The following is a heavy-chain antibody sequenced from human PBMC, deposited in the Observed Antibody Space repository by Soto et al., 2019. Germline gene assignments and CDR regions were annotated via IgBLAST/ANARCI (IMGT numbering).Heavy chain of an antibody. D-gene: IGHD2-21*02. J-gene: IGHJ4*02. CDR3: ARDFSCDGDCNGYFDH. V-gene: IGHV4-31*03. CDR2: IYQSGST. CDR1: GASIKNSDGYY. Sequence: QVQLQESGPGLVKPSQTLSLTCTVSGASIKNSDGYYWSWLRQRPGKGLEWIGFIYQSGSTDYNPSLMDRVAMSVDTSMNQFALKLPSVPAADTADYYCARDFSCDGDCNGYFDHWGQGTLVTVSS.